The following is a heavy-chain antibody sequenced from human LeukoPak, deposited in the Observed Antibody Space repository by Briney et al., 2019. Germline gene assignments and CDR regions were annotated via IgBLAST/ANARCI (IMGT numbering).Heavy chain of an antibody. Sequence: PSETLSLTCTVSGGSISSYYWSWIRQPPGKGLEWIGYIYYSGSTNYNPSLKSRVTISVDTSKNQFSLKLSSVTAADTAVYYCARAVEYYDILTGYSERPTTNYYYMDVWGKGTTVTISS. D-gene: IGHD3-9*01. V-gene: IGHV4-59*01. CDR3: ARAVEYYDILTGYSERPTTNYYYMDV. J-gene: IGHJ6*03. CDR1: GGSISSYY. CDR2: IYYSGST.